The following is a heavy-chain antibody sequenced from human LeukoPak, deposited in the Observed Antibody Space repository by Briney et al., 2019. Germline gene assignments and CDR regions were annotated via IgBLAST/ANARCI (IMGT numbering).Heavy chain of an antibody. V-gene: IGHV3-48*04. CDR2: INGSSSTI. Sequence: PGGSLRLSCAASGFTFSSYSMNWVRQAPGKGLEWVSYINGSSSTIYYADSVKGRFTISRDNAKNSLYLQMNSLRAEDTAVYYCARALKTTVTSALDYWGQGTLVTVSS. D-gene: IGHD4-17*01. CDR3: ARALKTTVTSALDY. CDR1: GFTFSSYS. J-gene: IGHJ4*02.